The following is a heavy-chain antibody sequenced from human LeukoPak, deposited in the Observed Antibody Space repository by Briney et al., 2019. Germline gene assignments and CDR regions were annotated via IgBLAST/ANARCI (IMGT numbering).Heavy chain of an antibody. CDR2: IYYSGST. CDR1: SGSINNYY. CDR3: ARHLNVLRFLEWSPYYGMDV. J-gene: IGHJ6*02. D-gene: IGHD3-3*01. Sequence: PSETLSLTCTVSSGSINNYYWSWIRQPPGKGLEWIGYIYYSGSTNYNPSLESRVTISVDTSKNQFSLKLSSVTAADTAVYYCARHLNVLRFLEWSPYYGMDVWGQGTTVTVSS. V-gene: IGHV4-59*08.